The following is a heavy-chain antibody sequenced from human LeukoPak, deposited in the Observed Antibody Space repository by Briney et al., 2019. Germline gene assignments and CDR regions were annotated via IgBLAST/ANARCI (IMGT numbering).Heavy chain of an antibody. J-gene: IGHJ4*02. CDR3: ASDYFDRTGYYGFIY. V-gene: IGHV4-4*07. CDR2: LYTSGST. D-gene: IGHD3-22*01. CDR1: GGSITDYH. Sequence: SETLSLTRTVSGGSITDYHWIWIRQPAGKGLEWIGRLYTSGSTNYNPSLKSRVSMSVDTSKKQFSLRLSSVTAADTAIYYCASDYFDRTGYYGFIYWGQGSLVTISS.